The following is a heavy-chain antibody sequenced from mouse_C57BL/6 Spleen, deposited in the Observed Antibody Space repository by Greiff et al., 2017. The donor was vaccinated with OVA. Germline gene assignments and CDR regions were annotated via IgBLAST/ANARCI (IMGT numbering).Heavy chain of an antibody. CDR1: GYTFTDYN. J-gene: IGHJ1*03. CDR2: INPNNGGT. D-gene: IGHD4-1*01. V-gene: IGHV1-18*01. Sequence: VQLKESGPELVKPGASVKIPCKASGYTFTDYNMDWVKQSHGKSLEWIGDINPNNGGTIYNQKFKGKATLTVDKSSSTAYMELRSLTSEDTAVYYCARGLGRGYWYFDVWGTGTTVTVSS. CDR3: ARGLGRGYWYFDV.